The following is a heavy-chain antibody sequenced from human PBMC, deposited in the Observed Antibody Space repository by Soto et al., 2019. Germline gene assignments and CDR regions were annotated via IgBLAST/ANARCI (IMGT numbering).Heavy chain of an antibody. J-gene: IGHJ6*02. D-gene: IGHD6-19*01. CDR2: IYYSGST. V-gene: IGHV4-31*03. Sequence: SETLSLTCTVSGGSISSGGYYWSWIRQHPGKGLEWIGYIYYSGSTYYNLSLKSRVTISVDTSKNQFSLQLKSVTAADTALYYCARFSGSYYYAMDVWGQGSTVTVSS. CDR3: ARFSGSYYYAMDV. CDR1: GGSISSGGYY.